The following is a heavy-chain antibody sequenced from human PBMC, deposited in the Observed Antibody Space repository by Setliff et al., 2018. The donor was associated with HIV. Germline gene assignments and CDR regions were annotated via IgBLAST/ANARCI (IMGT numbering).Heavy chain of an antibody. D-gene: IGHD3-22*01. V-gene: IGHV1-2*02. Sequence: GASVKVSCKTSGYTFTSYHLHWLRQAPGQGLEWMGWINPNSGDTRYAQRFQGRVTMTRDTSTNTAYMELNSLTSDDTAVYYCARLLGSDSRPYIPGHWFDPWGQGTQVTVSS. J-gene: IGHJ5*02. CDR2: INPNSGDT. CDR1: GYTFTSYH. CDR3: ARLLGSDSRPYIPGHWFDP.